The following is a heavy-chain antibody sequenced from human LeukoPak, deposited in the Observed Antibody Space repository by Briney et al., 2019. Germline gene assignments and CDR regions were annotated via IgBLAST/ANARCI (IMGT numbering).Heavy chain of an antibody. D-gene: IGHD6-19*01. J-gene: IGHJ4*02. Sequence: PGGSLRLSCAASGFTFSSYGMHWVRQAPGKGLEWVAFIRYDGSNKYYADSVKGRFTIPRDNSKNTLYLQMNSLRAEDTAVYYCAKDRVGYSSGWYSLDYWGQGTLVTVSS. CDR1: GFTFSSYG. CDR2: IRYDGSNK. V-gene: IGHV3-30*02. CDR3: AKDRVGYSSGWYSLDY.